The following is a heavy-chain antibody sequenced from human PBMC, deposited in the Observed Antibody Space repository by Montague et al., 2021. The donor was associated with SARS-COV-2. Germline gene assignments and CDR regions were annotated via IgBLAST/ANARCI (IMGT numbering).Heavy chain of an antibody. V-gene: IGHV4-39*01. CDR2: VDYSGST. CDR3: ARDRGTGFDSGSYNWLDS. D-gene: IGHD3-10*01. Sequence: SETLSLTCTVSRDSISSNNYYWAWIRQPPGKGLEWIGSVDYSGSTFYNPSLESRVTISVDTSKNQFSLNLKSATAADTAVYYCARDRGTGFDSGSYNWLDSWGQGTLVTVSS. J-gene: IGHJ5*01. CDR1: RDSISSNNYY.